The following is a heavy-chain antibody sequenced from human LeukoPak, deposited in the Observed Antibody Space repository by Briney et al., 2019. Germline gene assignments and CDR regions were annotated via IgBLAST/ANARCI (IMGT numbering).Heavy chain of an antibody. D-gene: IGHD3-9*01. Sequence: SETLSLTCAVYGGSFSGYYWSWIRQPPGKGLEWIGEINHSGSTNYNPSLKSRVTISVDTSKNQFSLKLSSVTAADTAVYYCAIGWKGYVLRYFDWLLYYFDYWGQGTLVTVSS. CDR1: GGSFSGYY. CDR2: INHSGST. J-gene: IGHJ4*02. CDR3: AIGWKGYVLRYFDWLLYYFDY. V-gene: IGHV4-34*01.